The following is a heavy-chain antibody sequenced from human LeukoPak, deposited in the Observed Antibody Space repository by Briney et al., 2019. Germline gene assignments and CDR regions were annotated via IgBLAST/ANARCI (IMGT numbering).Heavy chain of an antibody. CDR2: INSDGSST. CDR3: AKVRLRFLEWTPFDY. V-gene: IGHV3-74*01. Sequence: GGSLRLSCAASGFTFSSYWMHWVRQAPGKGLVWVSRINSDGSSTGYADSVKGRFTISRDNAKNTLYLQMNSLRAEDTAVYYCAKVRLRFLEWTPFDYWGQGTLVTVSS. D-gene: IGHD3-3*01. J-gene: IGHJ4*02. CDR1: GFTFSSYW.